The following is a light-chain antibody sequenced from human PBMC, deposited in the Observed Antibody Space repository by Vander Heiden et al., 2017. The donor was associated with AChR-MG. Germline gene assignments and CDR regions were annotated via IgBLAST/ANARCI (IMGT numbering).Light chain of an antibody. CDR1: QSVSSN. V-gene: IGKV3-15*01. Sequence: ETVMTQSPPTLSVSPGERVTLSCRASQSVSSNLAWDQQKPGQAPRLLIYGAFTRATAVAGRFSGSGSGTEFTLTISSLQSEDFAVYYCQQYNNGPYMYTFGQGTKLEIK. CDR2: GAF. CDR3: QQYNNGPYMYT. J-gene: IGKJ2*01.